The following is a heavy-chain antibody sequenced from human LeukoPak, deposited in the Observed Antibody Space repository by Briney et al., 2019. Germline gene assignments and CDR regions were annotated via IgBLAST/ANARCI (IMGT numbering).Heavy chain of an antibody. V-gene: IGHV4-34*01. CDR2: INHSGST. CDR3: ARGWIVTAPQNKYYYYYGMDV. CDR1: GGSFSGYY. Sequence: SETLSLTCAVYGGSFSGYYWSWIRQPPGKGLEWIGEINHSGSTNYNPSLKSRVTISVDTSKNQFSLKLSSVTAADTAVYYCARGWIVTAPQNKYYYYYGMDVWGQGTTVTVSS. J-gene: IGHJ6*02. D-gene: IGHD2-2*03.